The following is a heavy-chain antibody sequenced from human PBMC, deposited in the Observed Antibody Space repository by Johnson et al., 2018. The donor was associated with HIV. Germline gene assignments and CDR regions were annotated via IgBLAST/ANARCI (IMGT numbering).Heavy chain of an antibody. CDR3: ARDGGFVGAFDI. J-gene: IGHJ3*02. CDR2: IGTAGDT. V-gene: IGHV3-13*01. CDR1: GFTFSSYW. Sequence: VQLVESGGGLVQPGGSLRLSCAASGFTFSSYWMSWVRQATGKGLEWVSAIGTAGDTYYPGSVKGRFTISRENAKNSLYLQMNSLRAGDTAVYYCARDGGFVGAFDIWGQGTMVTVSS. D-gene: IGHD3-16*01.